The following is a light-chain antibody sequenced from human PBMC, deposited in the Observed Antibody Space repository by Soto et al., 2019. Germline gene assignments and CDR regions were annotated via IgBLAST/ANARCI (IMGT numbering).Light chain of an antibody. J-gene: IGKJ2*01. Sequence: EIVLTQSPGTLSLSPGERATLSCRASQSVSSTYLAWYQQKPGQAPRLLIYDASSRATGIPDRFSGSGSGTDFTLTISRLEPEDFAVYYCQLYSSSPPYTFGQETKLEIK. CDR1: QSVSSTY. CDR3: QLYSSSPPYT. V-gene: IGKV3-20*01. CDR2: DAS.